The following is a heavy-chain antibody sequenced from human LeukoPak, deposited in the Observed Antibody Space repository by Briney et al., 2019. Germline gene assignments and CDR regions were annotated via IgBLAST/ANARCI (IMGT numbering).Heavy chain of an antibody. CDR1: GFTFSSYA. J-gene: IGHJ4*02. CDR3: AKKVGLVSAPLYYFDV. D-gene: IGHD5/OR15-5a*01. V-gene: IGHV3-23*01. Sequence: GGSLRLSCAASGFTFSSYAMSWVRQAPGKGLEWVSAISGPAGSWDYADSVKGRFTISRDNPKNTLFLQMNSLRAEDTAIYYCAKKVGLVSAPLYYFDVWGQGTLVTVSS. CDR2: ISGPAGSW.